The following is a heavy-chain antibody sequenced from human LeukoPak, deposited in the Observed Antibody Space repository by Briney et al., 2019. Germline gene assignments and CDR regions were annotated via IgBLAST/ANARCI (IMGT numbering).Heavy chain of an antibody. D-gene: IGHD4-17*01. V-gene: IGHV4-4*07. Sequence: PSETLSLTCTVSGASMSTYYWSWIRQPAGKGLEWIGRIYTSGSTNYNPSLKSRVTISVDTSKNRFSLKLSSVTAADTAVYYCARVPTVTFFDYWGQGTLVTVSS. CDR1: GASMSTYY. J-gene: IGHJ4*02. CDR3: ARVPTVTFFDY. CDR2: IYTSGST.